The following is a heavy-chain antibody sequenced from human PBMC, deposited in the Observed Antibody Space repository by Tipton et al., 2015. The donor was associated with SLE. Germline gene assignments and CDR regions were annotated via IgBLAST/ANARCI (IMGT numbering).Heavy chain of an antibody. V-gene: IGHV4-30-2*01. D-gene: IGHD4-17*01. CDR1: GASISTEGYS. CDR2: IFHTGSA. CDR3: ARGTTSPFDH. Sequence: TLSLTCVVSGASISTEGYSRSWIRQPPGKGLEWIGYIFHTGSAYYNPSLRSRLTISLDRSNNQFSLNLNSLTAADTAVYYCARGTTSPFDHWGQGTLVTVSS. J-gene: IGHJ4*02.